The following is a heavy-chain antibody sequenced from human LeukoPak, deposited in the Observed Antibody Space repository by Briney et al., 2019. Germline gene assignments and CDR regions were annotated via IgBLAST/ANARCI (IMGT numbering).Heavy chain of an antibody. J-gene: IGHJ4*02. CDR1: GFTFTSSA. CDR2: IVVGSGNT. CDR3: GADPGELPSEAFDY. D-gene: IGHD1-26*01. Sequence: SVKVSCKASGFTFTSSAVQWVRQARGQRLEWIGWIVVGSGNTNYAQKFQERVTITRDMSTSTAYMELSSLRSEDTAVYYWGADPGELPSEAFDYWGQGTLVTVSS. V-gene: IGHV1-58*01.